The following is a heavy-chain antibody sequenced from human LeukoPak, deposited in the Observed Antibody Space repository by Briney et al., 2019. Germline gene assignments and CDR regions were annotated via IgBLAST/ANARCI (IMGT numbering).Heavy chain of an antibody. V-gene: IGHV3-30*18. D-gene: IGHD3-10*01. CDR2: ISYDGSNK. CDR3: AKGRHGTYYYGSGRD. J-gene: IGHJ4*02. CDR1: GFTFSSYG. Sequence: GRSLRLSCAASGFTFSSYGMHWVRQAPGKGLEWVAVISYDGSNKYYADSVKGRFTISRDNSKNTLYLQMNSLRAEDTAVYYCAKGRHGTYYYGSGRDWGQGTLVTVSS.